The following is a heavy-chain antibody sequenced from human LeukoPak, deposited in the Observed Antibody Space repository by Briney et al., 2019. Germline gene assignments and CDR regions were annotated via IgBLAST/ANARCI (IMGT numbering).Heavy chain of an antibody. D-gene: IGHD2-2*01. CDR3: AKGRARYCSSTSCLGAFDI. V-gene: IGHV3-23*01. CDR1: GFPFSSYA. J-gene: IGHJ3*02. CDR2: ISGSGGST. Sequence: PGGPLRLSCAASGFPFSSYAMSWVRQAPGKGLEWVSAISGSGGSTYYADSVKGRFTISRDNSKNTLYLQMNSLRAEDTAVYYCAKGRARYCSSTSCLGAFDIWGQGTMVTVSS.